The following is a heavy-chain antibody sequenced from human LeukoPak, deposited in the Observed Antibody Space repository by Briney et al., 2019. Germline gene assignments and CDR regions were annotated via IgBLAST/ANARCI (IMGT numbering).Heavy chain of an antibody. V-gene: IGHV3-23*01. CDR2: ISASGGST. J-gene: IGHJ3*02. D-gene: IGHD3-10*01. CDR1: GITLSNYA. CDR3: AKADSLGSSDVFDI. Sequence: GGSLRLSCAASGITLSNYAMNWVRQAPGKGLQWVSVISASGGSTYYADSVKGRFTISRDNSKNTLYLQMNSLRAEDTAVYYCAKADSLGSSDVFDIWGQGTTVTVSS.